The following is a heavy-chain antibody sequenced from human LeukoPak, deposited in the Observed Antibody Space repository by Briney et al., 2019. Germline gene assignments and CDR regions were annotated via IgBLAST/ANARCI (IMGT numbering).Heavy chain of an antibody. D-gene: IGHD6-13*01. Sequence: ASVKVSCKASGYTFTGYYMHWVRQAPGQGLEWMGWINPNSGGTNYAQKFQGWVTMTRDTSISTAYMELSRLRSDDTAVYYCAREQAAGTFLFFYWGQGTLVTVSS. CDR1: GYTFTGYY. CDR3: AREQAAGTFLFFY. V-gene: IGHV1-2*04. CDR2: INPNSGGT. J-gene: IGHJ4*02.